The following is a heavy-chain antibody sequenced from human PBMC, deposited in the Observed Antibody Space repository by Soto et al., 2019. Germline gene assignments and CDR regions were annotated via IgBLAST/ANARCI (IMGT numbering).Heavy chain of an antibody. CDR2: IKQDGSEK. CDR1: GFTFSSYW. Sequence: EVQLVESGGGLVQPGGSLRLSCAASGFTFSSYWMSWVRQAPGKWLEWVATIKQDGSEKYYVDYVKGRFTISRDNAKNSLYLQMNSLRAEDTAVYYCARRSHRDAFCSGDHSYFAYWGQGTLVTVSS. CDR3: ARRSHRDAFCSGDHSYFAY. V-gene: IGHV3-7*01. D-gene: IGHD3-3*01. J-gene: IGHJ4*02.